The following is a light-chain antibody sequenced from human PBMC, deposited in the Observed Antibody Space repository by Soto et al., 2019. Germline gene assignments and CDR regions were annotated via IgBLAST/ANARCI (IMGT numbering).Light chain of an antibody. Sequence: EIVMTQSPATLSVSPGERATLSCRASQSVSSNLAWYQQKPVQAPRLLIYGASTRATGIPARFSGSGSGTEFTLTISSLQSEDFAVYYCQQYNNWPQTFCQGTKVEIK. J-gene: IGKJ1*01. CDR2: GAS. CDR1: QSVSSN. CDR3: QQYNNWPQT. V-gene: IGKV3-15*01.